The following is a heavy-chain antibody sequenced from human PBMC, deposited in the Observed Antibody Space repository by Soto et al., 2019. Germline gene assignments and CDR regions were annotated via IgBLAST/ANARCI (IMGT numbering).Heavy chain of an antibody. CDR1: GGSISSYY. CDR3: ARVRFGEFPKLDYYYSYGMDV. Sequence: SETLSLTCTVSGGSISSYYWSWVRQPPGKGLEWIGYIYYSGSTNYNPSLKSRVTISVDTSKNQFSLKLSSVTAADTAVYYCARVRFGEFPKLDYYYSYGMDVWGQGTTVTVSS. CDR2: IYYSGST. D-gene: IGHD3-10*01. V-gene: IGHV4-59*01. J-gene: IGHJ6*02.